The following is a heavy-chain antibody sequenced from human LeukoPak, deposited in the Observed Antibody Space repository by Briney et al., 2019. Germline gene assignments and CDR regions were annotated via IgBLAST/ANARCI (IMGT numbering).Heavy chain of an antibody. D-gene: IGHD2-2*01. CDR3: ARDLTRWGDTNPMDA. V-gene: IGHV1-46*01. CDR1: GYTLISHY. CDR2: INPGEGST. J-gene: IGHJ6*03. Sequence: ASVKISCKASGYTLISHYMHWVRQAPGQGLEWMGIINPGEGSTAYAPKFQGRVTMTRDTSTSTVFMELSSLESEDTALYYCARDLTRWGDTNPMDAWGKGTMVSVSS.